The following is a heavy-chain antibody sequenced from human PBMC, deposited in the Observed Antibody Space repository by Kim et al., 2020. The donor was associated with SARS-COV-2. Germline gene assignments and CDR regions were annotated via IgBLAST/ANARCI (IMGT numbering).Heavy chain of an antibody. CDR1: GGSISSGNYY. D-gene: IGHD3-10*01. CDR3: ARLLGRTYYGSETYYFDN. Sequence: SETLSRTCTVSGGSISSGNYYWGWIRQPPGRGLEWIGSIYYNGSTYYNPSLKSRVTISVDTSKNQFSLKLSSVTAADTAVYYCARLLGRTYYGSETYYFDNWGQGTLVTVSS. CDR2: IYYNGST. J-gene: IGHJ4*02. V-gene: IGHV4-39*01.